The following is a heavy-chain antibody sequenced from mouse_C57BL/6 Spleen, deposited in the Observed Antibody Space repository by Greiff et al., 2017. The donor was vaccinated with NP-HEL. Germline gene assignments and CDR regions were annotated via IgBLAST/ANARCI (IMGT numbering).Heavy chain of an antibody. Sequence: VQLQQSGAELVKPGASVKLSCKASGYTFTEYTIHWVKQRSGQGLEWIGWFYPGSGSIKYNEKFKDKATLTADKSSSTVYMELSRLTSEDSAVYICAKHEERDGYSVGYSAMDDWGEGTSVTVSS. CDR3: AKHEERDGYSVGYSAMDD. J-gene: IGHJ4*01. V-gene: IGHV1-62-2*01. CDR1: GYTFTEYT. CDR2: FYPGSGSI. D-gene: IGHD2-3*01.